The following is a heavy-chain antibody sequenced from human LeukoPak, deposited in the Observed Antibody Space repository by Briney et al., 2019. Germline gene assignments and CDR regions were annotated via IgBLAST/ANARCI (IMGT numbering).Heavy chain of an antibody. CDR2: INPSGGST. D-gene: IGHD3-22*01. CDR1: GYTFTSYY. V-gene: IGHV1-46*01. J-gene: IGHJ3*02. CDR3: WMYYYDSSGFDAFDI. Sequence: GASVKVSCKASGYTFTSYYMHWVRQAPGQGLEWMGIINPSGGSTSYAQKFQGRVTITRNTSISTAYMELSSLRSEDTAVYYCWMYYYDSSGFDAFDIWGQGTIVTVSS.